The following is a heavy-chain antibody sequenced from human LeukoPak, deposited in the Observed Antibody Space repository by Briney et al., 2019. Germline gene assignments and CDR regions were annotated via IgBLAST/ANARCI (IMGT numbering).Heavy chain of an antibody. V-gene: IGHV4-31*03. Sequence: PSETLSLTCTVSGGSISSGGYYWSWIRQHPGKGLEWIGYIYYSGSTYYNPSLKSRVTISVDTSKNQFSLKLSSVTAADTAVYYCARDYGGLYWYLDLWGRGTLVTVSS. CDR2: IYYSGST. D-gene: IGHD4-23*01. J-gene: IGHJ2*01. CDR3: ARDYGGLYWYLDL. CDR1: GGSISSGGYY.